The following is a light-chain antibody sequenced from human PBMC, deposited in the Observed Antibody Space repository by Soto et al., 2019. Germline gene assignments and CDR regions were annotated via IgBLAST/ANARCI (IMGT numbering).Light chain of an antibody. CDR2: EVS. CDR1: SSDVGGYNY. CDR3: RSYTGSTTYV. J-gene: IGLJ1*01. V-gene: IGLV2-14*01. Sequence: ALTQRASVSGSPGQSITISCTGTSSDVGGYNYVTWYQQHPGKAPKLMIYEVSNRPSGVSNRFSGSKSGNTASLTISGLQTEDEADYYCRSYTGSTTYVFGTGTKVTVL.